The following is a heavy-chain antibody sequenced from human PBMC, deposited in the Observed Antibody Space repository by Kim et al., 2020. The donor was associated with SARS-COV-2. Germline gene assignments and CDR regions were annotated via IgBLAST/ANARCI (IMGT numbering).Heavy chain of an antibody. D-gene: IGHD6-13*01. CDR2: IYYSGST. Sequence: SETLSLTCTVSGGSISSSSYYWGWIRQPPGKGLEWIGSIYYSGSTYYNPSLKSRVTISVDTSKNQFSLKLSSVTAADTAVYYCASTSSSWYHEYYYYYYGMDVWGQGTTVTVSS. CDR3: ASTSSSWYHEYYYYYYGMDV. J-gene: IGHJ6*02. CDR1: GGSISSSSYY. V-gene: IGHV4-39*01.